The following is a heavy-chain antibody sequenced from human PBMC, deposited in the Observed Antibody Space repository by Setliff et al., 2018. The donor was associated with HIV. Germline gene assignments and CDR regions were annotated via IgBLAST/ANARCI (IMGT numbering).Heavy chain of an antibody. V-gene: IGHV3-30*04. CDR2: ISYDGSNK. CDR1: GFTFSSYA. CDR3: ARENFDY. J-gene: IGHJ4*02. Sequence: QAGGSLRLSCAASGFTFSSYAMHWVRQAPGKGLEWVAVISYDGSNKYYADSVKGRFTISRDNSKNTLYLQMNSLRAEDTAVYYCARENFDYWGQGTLVTVSS.